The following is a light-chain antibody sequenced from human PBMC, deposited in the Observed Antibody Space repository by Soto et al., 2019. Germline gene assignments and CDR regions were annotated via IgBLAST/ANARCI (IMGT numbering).Light chain of an antibody. J-gene: IGKJ1*01. CDR2: XXS. V-gene: IGKV4-1*01. CDR1: QSVLYSSNNKNY. Sequence: DIVMTQSPDSLAVSLGERATINCKSSQSVLYSSNNKNYLAWYQQKPGXXPXXXXXXXSTRESGVPDRFSGSGSGTDFTLTISRLEPEDFAVYYCQQYGSSGTFGQGTKVEIK. CDR3: QQYGSSGT.